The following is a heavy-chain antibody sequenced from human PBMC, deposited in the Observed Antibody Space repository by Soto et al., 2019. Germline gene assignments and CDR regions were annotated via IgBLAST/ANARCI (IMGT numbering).Heavy chain of an antibody. CDR1: GLIFSNYK. V-gene: IGHV3-74*01. CDR3: ARDTDGLHY. J-gene: IGHJ4*02. CDR2: INTDGSIT. Sequence: LRLSCAASGLIFSNYKTHWFRQAPGKGLVWVSRINTDGSITDYADSVKGRFTVSRDNPKNTLYLQMNSLRAEDTAVYYCARDTDGLHYWGQGTLVTVSS.